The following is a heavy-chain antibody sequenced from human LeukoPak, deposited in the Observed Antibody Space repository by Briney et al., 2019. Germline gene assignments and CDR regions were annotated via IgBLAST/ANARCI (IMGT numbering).Heavy chain of an antibody. D-gene: IGHD3-16*01. CDR1: GFTFSTYT. Sequence: PGGSLRLSCAASGFTFSTYTMNWVRQAPGKGLEWVSSMSSSSSYIYYADSVRGRFTISRDNAKNSLYLQMNSLRAEDTAVYYCAREVWGSYGYFDYWGQGTLVTVSS. J-gene: IGHJ4*02. CDR3: AREVWGSYGYFDY. V-gene: IGHV3-21*01. CDR2: MSSSSSYI.